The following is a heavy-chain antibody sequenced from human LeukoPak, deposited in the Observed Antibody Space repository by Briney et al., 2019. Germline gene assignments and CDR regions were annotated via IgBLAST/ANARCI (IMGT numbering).Heavy chain of an antibody. Sequence: GSLKLSCAASGFPLNSHAMSWVRQAPGKGLEWVSAISGSGGSTYYADSVKGRFTISRDNSKNTLYLQMNSLKAEDTAVYYCAKDPGYSYGYITGDPIDYWGQGTLVTVSS. CDR2: ISGSGGST. CDR1: GFPLNSHA. J-gene: IGHJ4*02. D-gene: IGHD5-18*01. CDR3: AKDPGYSYGYITGDPIDY. V-gene: IGHV3-23*01.